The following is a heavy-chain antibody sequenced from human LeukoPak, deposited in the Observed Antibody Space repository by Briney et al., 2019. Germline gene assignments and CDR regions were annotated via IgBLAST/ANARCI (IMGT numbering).Heavy chain of an antibody. CDR3: ARGATVADTPPLGY. J-gene: IGHJ4*02. D-gene: IGHD6-19*01. V-gene: IGHV4-4*02. Sequence: PSETLSVTRAVSLGSIINNNWWSWVPPPPGKGLEWIGEFHHSGITNYNPSLKSRVTISVDKSKNQFSLILSSVTAADTAVYYCARGATVADTPPLGYWGQGTLVTVSS. CDR2: FHHSGIT. CDR1: LGSIINNNW.